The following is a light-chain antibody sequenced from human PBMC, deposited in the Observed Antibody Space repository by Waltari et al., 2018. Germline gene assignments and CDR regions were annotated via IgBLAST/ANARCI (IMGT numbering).Light chain of an antibody. CDR2: NNN. V-gene: IGLV1-44*01. CDR3: ATWDDSLNGVV. J-gene: IGLJ2*01. Sequence: QSVLTQPPSASGTPGQRVTISCSGSSSNIGSNTVNWYQQLPGTAPKLLFYNNNQRPSGVPDRFSASKSGTSASLAISGLQSEDEAYYYCATWDDSLNGVVFGGGTKLTVL. CDR1: SSNIGSNT.